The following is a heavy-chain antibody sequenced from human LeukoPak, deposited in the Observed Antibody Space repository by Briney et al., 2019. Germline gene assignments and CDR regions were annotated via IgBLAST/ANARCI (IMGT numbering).Heavy chain of an antibody. CDR3: ARGIGYFDWLFSS. V-gene: IGHV3-21*05. CDR1: GFTFSSYS. D-gene: IGHD3-9*01. J-gene: IGHJ5*02. CDR2: ISSNSNLI. Sequence: PGGSLRLSCAASGFTFSSYSMNWVRQAPGKGLEWVSYISSNSNLIYYADSVKGRFTISRDNAKNSLYLQMTSLKAEDTAVYFCARGIGYFDWLFSSWGQGTLLTVSS.